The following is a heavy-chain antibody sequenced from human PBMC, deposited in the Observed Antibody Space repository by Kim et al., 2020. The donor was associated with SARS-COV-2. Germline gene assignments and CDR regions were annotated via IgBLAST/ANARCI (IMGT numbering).Heavy chain of an antibody. CDR2: INPSGGST. V-gene: IGHV1-46*01. CDR1: GYTFTGYY. CDR3: ARVGAGWGVVGAHDY. D-gene: IGHD1-26*01. Sequence: ASVKVSCKASGYTFTGYYLHWVRQAPGQGLEWMGVINPSGGSTTYAQKFQDRVTMTRDTSTSTVYMELSSLRSEDTAMYYCARVGAGWGVVGAHDYWGQG. J-gene: IGHJ4*02.